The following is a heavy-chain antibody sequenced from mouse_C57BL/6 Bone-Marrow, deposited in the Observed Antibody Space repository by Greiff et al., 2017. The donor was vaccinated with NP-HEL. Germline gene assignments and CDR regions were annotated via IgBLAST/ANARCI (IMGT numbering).Heavy chain of an antibody. V-gene: IGHV5-4*01. D-gene: IGHD2-2*01. CDR1: GFTFSSYA. CDR3: ARDGRSTMVTTGAY. Sequence: EVQLQESGGGLVKPGGSLKLSCAASGFTFSSYAMSWVRQTPEKRLEWVETSSDGGSYTYYPDNVKGRFTISRDNAKNNLYLQMSHLKSEDTAMYYCARDGRSTMVTTGAYWGQGTLVTVSA. J-gene: IGHJ3*01. CDR2: SSDGGSYT.